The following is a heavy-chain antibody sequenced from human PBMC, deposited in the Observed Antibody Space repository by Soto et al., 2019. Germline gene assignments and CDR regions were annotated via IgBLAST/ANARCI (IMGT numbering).Heavy chain of an antibody. CDR1: GGTFSRYS. D-gene: IGHD2-2*01. J-gene: IGHJ6*02. Sequence: QVQLVQSGAEVKKPGSSVKVSCKASGGTFSRYSITWVRQAPGHGLEWIGRIIPIVGIASYAQKFQGRVPTPAYDCTSTASLGLSSLRSAATTVYSCAREARARETGLVPAAIDAMDVSGPGATVTVSS. V-gene: IGHV1-69*08. CDR2: IIPIVGIA. CDR3: AREARARETGLVPAAIDAMDV.